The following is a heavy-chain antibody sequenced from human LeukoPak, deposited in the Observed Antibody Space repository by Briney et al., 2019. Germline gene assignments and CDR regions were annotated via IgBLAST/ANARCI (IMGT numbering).Heavy chain of an antibody. CDR2: ISSSSSYI. D-gene: IGHD6-6*01. CDR3: ARDTNGSIAARQGAFDI. Sequence: GGSLRLSCAASGFTLSSYSMNWVRQAPGKGLEWVSSISSSSSYIYYADSVKGRFTISRDNAKNSLYLQMNSLRAEDTAVYYCARDTNGSIAARQGAFDIWGQGTMVTVSS. V-gene: IGHV3-21*01. CDR1: GFTLSSYS. J-gene: IGHJ3*02.